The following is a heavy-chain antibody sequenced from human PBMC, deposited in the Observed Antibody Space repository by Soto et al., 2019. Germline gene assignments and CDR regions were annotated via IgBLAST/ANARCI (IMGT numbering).Heavy chain of an antibody. CDR2: INPSGGST. CDR3: ARALRVFCGGDRYSFVY. CDR1: GYTFTSYY. J-gene: IGHJ4*02. D-gene: IGHD2-21*02. V-gene: IGHV1-46*01. Sequence: QVQLVQSGAEVKKPGASVKVSCKASGYTFTSYYMHWVRQAPGQGLEWMGIINPSGGSTSYAQKFQGRVTMTRDTSTRTVYMELSSLRSEDTAVYYCARALRVFCGGDRYSFVYWGQGTLVTVSS.